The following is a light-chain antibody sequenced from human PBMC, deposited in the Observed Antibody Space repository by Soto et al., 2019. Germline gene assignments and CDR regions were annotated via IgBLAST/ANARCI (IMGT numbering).Light chain of an antibody. CDR3: QQYNNWWT. CDR2: GAS. Sequence: EIVMTQSPATLSVSPGERATLSCRASQSVSKNLAWYQKKPGQAPRLLIYGASTRATGIPARFSGSGSGTDFTLTISSLHSEDCAVYYCQQYNNWWTFGQGTRVEIK. J-gene: IGKJ1*01. CDR1: QSVSKN. V-gene: IGKV3-15*01.